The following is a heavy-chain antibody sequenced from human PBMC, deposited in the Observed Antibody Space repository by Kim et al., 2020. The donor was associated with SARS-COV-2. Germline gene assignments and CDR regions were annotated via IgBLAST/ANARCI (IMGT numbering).Heavy chain of an antibody. D-gene: IGHD3-10*01. J-gene: IGHJ4*02. Sequence: AQKFQGRVTMNRDTATSTVYMELSSLRSEDTAVYYCARAYGSGSYETNFDYWGQGTLVTVSS. V-gene: IGHV1-46*01. CDR3: ARAYGSGSYETNFDY.